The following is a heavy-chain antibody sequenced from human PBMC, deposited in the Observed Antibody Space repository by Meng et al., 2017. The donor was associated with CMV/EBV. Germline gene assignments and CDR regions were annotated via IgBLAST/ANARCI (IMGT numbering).Heavy chain of an antibody. V-gene: IGHV1-69*05. Sequence: SVKVSCKASGGTFSSYAISWVRQAPGQGLEWMGGIIPIFGTANYAQKFQGRVTITTDESTSTAYMELSSLRSEDTAAYYCARGIVVVPAALSYYYYYGMDVWGQGTTVTVSS. D-gene: IGHD2-2*01. CDR3: ARGIVVVPAALSYYYYYGMDV. CDR2: IIPIFGTA. J-gene: IGHJ6*02. CDR1: GGTFSSYA.